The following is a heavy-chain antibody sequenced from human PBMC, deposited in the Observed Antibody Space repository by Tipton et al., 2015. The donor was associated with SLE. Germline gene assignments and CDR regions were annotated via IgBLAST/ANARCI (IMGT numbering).Heavy chain of an antibody. CDR3: ARRRGSSWYEDYFDY. D-gene: IGHD6-13*01. CDR1: GGSISSHY. Sequence: GLVKPSETLSLTCTVSGGSISSHYWSWIRRPPGKALEWIAYINYSGSTNYNPSLKSRVTTSVDTSKNQFSLKLSSVTAAGTAVYYCARRRGSSWYEDYFDYWGQGTLVTVSS. CDR2: INYSGST. J-gene: IGHJ4*02. V-gene: IGHV4-59*11.